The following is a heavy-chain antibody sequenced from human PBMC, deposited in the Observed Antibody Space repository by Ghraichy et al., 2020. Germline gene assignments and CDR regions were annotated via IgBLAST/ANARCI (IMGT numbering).Heavy chain of an antibody. D-gene: IGHD1-1*01. J-gene: IGHJ4*02. V-gene: IGHV4-4*07. CDR2: IYTSGST. CDR1: SDSVSSYY. CDR3: ARGRVDWNLLREDYFDY. Sequence: GSLRLSCTVSSDSVSSYYWSWIRQPAGKGLEWIGRIYTSGSTNYNPSLKSRVTLSVDTSKNQFSLKLTSVTAADTAVYYCARGRVDWNLLREDYFDYWGQGTLVTVSS.